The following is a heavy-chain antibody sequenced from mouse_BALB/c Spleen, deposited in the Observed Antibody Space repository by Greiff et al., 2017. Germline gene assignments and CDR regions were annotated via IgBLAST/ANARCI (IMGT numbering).Heavy chain of an antibody. Sequence: VQLQQPGAELVKPGASVKLSCKASGYTFTSYYMYWVKQRPGQGLEWIGGINPSNGGTNFNQKFNSKATLTVDKSSSTAYMQLSSLTSEDSAVFYCTFYGYGGYWYFDVWGAGTTVTVSS. V-gene: IGHV1S81*02. D-gene: IGHD2-2*01. CDR1: GYTFTSYY. CDR2: INPSNGGT. CDR3: TFYGYGGYWYFDV. J-gene: IGHJ1*01.